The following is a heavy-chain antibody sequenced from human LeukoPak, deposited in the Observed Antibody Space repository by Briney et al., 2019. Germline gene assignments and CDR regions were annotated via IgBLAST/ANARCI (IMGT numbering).Heavy chain of an antibody. CDR2: VSGSGGST. CDR3: AKDDVPSNWGTLGLFDY. Sequence: GGSLRLSCAASGFTFSDYYMNWVRQAPGKGLEWVSAVSGSGGSTYYADSVKGRFTISRDNSKNTLYLQMNSLRAEDTAVYYCAKDDVPSNWGTLGLFDYWGQGALVTVSS. V-gene: IGHV3-23*01. J-gene: IGHJ4*02. D-gene: IGHD7-27*01. CDR1: GFTFSDYY.